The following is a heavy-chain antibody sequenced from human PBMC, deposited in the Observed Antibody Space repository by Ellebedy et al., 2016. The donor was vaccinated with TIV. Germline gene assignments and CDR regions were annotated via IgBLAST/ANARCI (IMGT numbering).Heavy chain of an antibody. CDR1: GGSFSGYY. D-gene: IGHD2-15*01. CDR2: INHSGSA. CDR3: ARGLKLHDVVVAAGYDC. V-gene: IGHV4-34*01. Sequence: MPSETLSLTCAVYGGSFSGYYWGWIRQPPGKGLEWIGDINHSGSANYNPSLKSRVTISLDTSNNHFSLKLSSVTAADTAIFYCARGLKLHDVVVAAGYDCWGQGTLVTVSS. J-gene: IGHJ4*02.